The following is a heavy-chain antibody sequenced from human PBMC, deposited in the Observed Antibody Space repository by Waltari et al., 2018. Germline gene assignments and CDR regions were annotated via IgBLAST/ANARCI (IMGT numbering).Heavy chain of an antibody. CDR3: ARQQSVPTSGCFDF. CDR1: SDSIAATDNY. Sequence: QVRLQESGPGLVKTSETLSLTCSVSSDSIAATDNYWAWIRQPPGKGLEWIGSIHRGGNTYYNPSLKRRVTLSGDTSKNLFSLKVDSVTAADTSIYYCARQQSVPTSGCFDFWGQGAQVAVSA. V-gene: IGHV4-39*01. CDR2: IHRGGNT. J-gene: IGHJ4*02. D-gene: IGHD3-10*01.